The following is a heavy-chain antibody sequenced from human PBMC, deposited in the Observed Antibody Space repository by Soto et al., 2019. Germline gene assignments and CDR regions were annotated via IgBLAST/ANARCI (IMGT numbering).Heavy chain of an antibody. J-gene: IGHJ6*02. CDR1: GFRFSSHG. V-gene: IGHV3-33*01. D-gene: IGHD3-16*01. CDR2: KYYDGVTN. CDR3: ARGAFVGGMYV. Sequence: QVQLVESEGGVVQPGTSLRLSCATSGFRFSSHGFNWVRKAPAKAPEWVAFKYYDGVTNYYAESVQGRFFISRDNSNNTVYLQMNSLRDEDTAIYSCARGAFVGGMYVWGQGTTVSVSS.